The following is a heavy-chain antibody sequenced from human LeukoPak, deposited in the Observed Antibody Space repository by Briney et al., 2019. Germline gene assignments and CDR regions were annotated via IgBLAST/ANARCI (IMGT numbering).Heavy chain of an antibody. CDR2: IYPGDSDT. CDR3: ARHKGFYDFWSGYQRSYYYYYYYMDV. Sequence: GESLKISCKGSGYSFTSYWIGWVRQMPGKGLEWMGIIYPGDSDTRYSPSFQGQVTISADKSISTAYLQWSSLKASDTAMYYCARHKGFYDFWSGYQRSYYYYYYYMDVWGKGTTVTVSS. D-gene: IGHD3-3*01. CDR1: GYSFTSYW. J-gene: IGHJ6*03. V-gene: IGHV5-51*01.